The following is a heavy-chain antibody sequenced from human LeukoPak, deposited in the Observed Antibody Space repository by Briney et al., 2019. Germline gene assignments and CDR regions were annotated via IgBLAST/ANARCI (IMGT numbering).Heavy chain of an antibody. Sequence: SETLSLTCTVSSGSINSYYWTWIRQPPGKGLEWIGYIYYSGSTNYNPSLKSRVTISVDTSKNQFSLKLSSVTAADTAVYYCARLLYDYVWERGYYFDYWGQGTLVTVSS. CDR1: SGSINSYY. CDR2: IYYSGST. J-gene: IGHJ4*02. V-gene: IGHV4-59*12. D-gene: IGHD3-16*01. CDR3: ARLLYDYVWERGYYFDY.